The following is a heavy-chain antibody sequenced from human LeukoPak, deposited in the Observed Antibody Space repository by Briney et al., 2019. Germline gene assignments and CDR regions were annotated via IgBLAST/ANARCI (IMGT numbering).Heavy chain of an antibody. D-gene: IGHD6-6*01. V-gene: IGHV4-30-4*08. CDR1: GGSISSGDYY. CDR2: IYYSGST. Sequence: SQTLSLTCTVSGGSISSGDYYWSWIRQPPGKGLEWIGYIYYSGSTYYNPSLKSRVTISVDTSKNQFSLKLSSVTAADTAVYYCASERGYSSSSRRFDPWGQGTLVTVSS. J-gene: IGHJ5*02. CDR3: ASERGYSSSSRRFDP.